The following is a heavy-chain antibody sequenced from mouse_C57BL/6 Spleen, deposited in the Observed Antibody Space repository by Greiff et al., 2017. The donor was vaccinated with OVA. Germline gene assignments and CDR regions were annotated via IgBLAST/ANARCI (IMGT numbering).Heavy chain of an antibody. CDR2: INPNYGTT. CDR3: AGTAQTYYAMDY. Sequence: EVQLQQSGPELVKPGASVKISCKASGYSFTDYNMNWVKQSNGKSLEWIGVINPNYGTTSYNQKYKGKATLTVAQSSSTAYMQLNSLTSKDSAVYYCAGTAQTYYAMDYWGQGTSVTVSS. CDR1: GYSFTDYN. V-gene: IGHV1-39*01. J-gene: IGHJ4*01. D-gene: IGHD3-2*02.